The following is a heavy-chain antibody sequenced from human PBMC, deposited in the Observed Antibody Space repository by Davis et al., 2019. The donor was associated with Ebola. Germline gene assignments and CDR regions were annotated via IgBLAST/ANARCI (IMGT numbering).Heavy chain of an antibody. Sequence: PSETLSLTCSVSGGSISGHYWSWIRQPPGKGLEWIGYVFHSRTTNYNPSLNSRVTMTVDKSKNQFSLKVKSVTAADTAVYYCARAIEWATIFDSWGQGVPVTVSS. CDR3: ARAIEWATIFDS. V-gene: IGHV4-59*11. J-gene: IGHJ5*01. D-gene: IGHD5-24*01. CDR1: GGSISGHY. CDR2: VFHSRTT.